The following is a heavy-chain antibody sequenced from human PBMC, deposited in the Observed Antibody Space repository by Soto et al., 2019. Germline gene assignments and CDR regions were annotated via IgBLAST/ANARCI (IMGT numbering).Heavy chain of an antibody. V-gene: IGHV3-33*01. J-gene: IGHJ4*02. CDR3: VRDYDSSGYPRYYFDY. D-gene: IGHD3-22*01. CDR2: IWSDGSNK. Sequence: SLRLSCAASGFTFSTYGMHWVRQAPGKGLEWVALIWSDGSNKYYADSVKGRFTISRDNSKKTLYLQMNSLRAEDTAVYYCVRDYDSSGYPRYYFDYWGQGTLVTVSS. CDR1: GFTFSTYG.